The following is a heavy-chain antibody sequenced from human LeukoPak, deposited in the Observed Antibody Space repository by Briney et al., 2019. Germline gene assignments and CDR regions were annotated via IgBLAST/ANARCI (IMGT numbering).Heavy chain of an antibody. CDR2: IYTSGHT. Sequence: SETLSLTCTVSGDSIRGYYWSWIRQPAAKGLEWVGRIYTSGHTYYNPSLNIRFTMSVDTPRNQFSLELNSVTAAATAVYYRAKKVPSGVSFDPWGQGTLVTVSS. D-gene: IGHD1-26*01. CDR1: GDSIRGYY. J-gene: IGHJ5*02. CDR3: AKKVPSGVSFDP. V-gene: IGHV4-4*07.